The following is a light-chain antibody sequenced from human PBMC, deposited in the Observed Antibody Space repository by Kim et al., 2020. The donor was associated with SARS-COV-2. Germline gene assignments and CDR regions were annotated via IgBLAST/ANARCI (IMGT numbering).Light chain of an antibody. V-gene: IGKV3D-15*01. CDR1: QSVSSN. CDR3: QQYNNWPPIT. J-gene: IGKJ5*01. CDR2: GVS. Sequence: SSGERATRSCRASQSVSSNLAWYQQKPGQAPRLLIYGVSIRATGIPARFSGSGSGTEFTLTISSLQSEDFAVYYCQQYNNWPPITFGQGTRLEIK.